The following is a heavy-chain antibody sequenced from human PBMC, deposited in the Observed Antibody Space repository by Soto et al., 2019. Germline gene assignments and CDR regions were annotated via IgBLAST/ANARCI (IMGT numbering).Heavy chain of an antibody. CDR3: AKTESYGYVNL. CDR1: GFTFSSYA. Sequence: GGSLRLSCAASGFTFSSYAMSWVRQAPGKGLEWVSTISGSGGSTYYADSVKGRFTISRDNSKNTLYLQVNSLRAEDTAVYYCAKTESYGYVNLWGRGTLVPVSS. J-gene: IGHJ2*01. V-gene: IGHV3-23*01. D-gene: IGHD5-18*01. CDR2: ISGSGGST.